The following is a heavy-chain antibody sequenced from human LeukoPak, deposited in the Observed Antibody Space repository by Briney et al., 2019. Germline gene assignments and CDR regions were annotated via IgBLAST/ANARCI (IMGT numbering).Heavy chain of an antibody. D-gene: IGHD5-24*01. CDR1: GYTFTTYF. CDR2: IDPSGGST. J-gene: IGHJ1*01. CDR3: ARGSLSEMAKISY. V-gene: IGHV1-46*01. Sequence: ASVKVSCKASGYTFTTYFMNWVRQAPGQGLEWMGIIDPSGGSTSYAQKFQGRVTVTRDMSTSIVYMELSSLRSEDTAVYYCARGSLSEMAKISYWGQGTLVTVSS.